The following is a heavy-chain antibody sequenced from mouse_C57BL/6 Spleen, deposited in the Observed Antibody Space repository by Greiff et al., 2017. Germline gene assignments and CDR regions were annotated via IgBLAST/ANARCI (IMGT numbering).Heavy chain of an antibody. CDR1: GYSITSGYY. V-gene: IGHV3-6*01. Sequence: VQLQQSGPGLVKPSQSLSLTCSVTGYSITSGYYWNWIRQFPGNKLEWMGYISYDGSNNYNPSLKNRISITRDTSKNQFFLKLNSVTTEDTATYYCAREHGYYGSSLYFDYWGQGTTLTVSS. J-gene: IGHJ2*01. CDR2: ISYDGSN. CDR3: AREHGYYGSSLYFDY. D-gene: IGHD1-1*01.